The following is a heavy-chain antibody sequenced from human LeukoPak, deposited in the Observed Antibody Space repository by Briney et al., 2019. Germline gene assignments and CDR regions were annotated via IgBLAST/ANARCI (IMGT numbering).Heavy chain of an antibody. Sequence: VKVSCKASGYTFTSYGISWVRQAPGQGLEWMGWISAYNGNTNYAQKLQGGVTITADKSTSTAYMELSSLRSEDTAVYYCARTPSTSETAAGSFDYWGQGTLVTVSS. V-gene: IGHV1-18*01. CDR3: ARTPSTSETAAGSFDY. CDR1: GYTFTSYG. J-gene: IGHJ4*02. D-gene: IGHD6-13*01. CDR2: ISAYNGNT.